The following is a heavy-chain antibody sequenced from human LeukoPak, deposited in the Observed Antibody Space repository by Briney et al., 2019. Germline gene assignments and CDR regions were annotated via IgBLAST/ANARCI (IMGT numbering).Heavy chain of an antibody. J-gene: IGHJ4*02. V-gene: IGHV3-21*01. Sequence: GGSLRLSCAASGXTFSSSTVNWVRQAPGKGLEWVSSISSTGTYIYYADSVKGRFTISRDNAKNSLYLQMNSLRAEDTALYYCARDIAYWGQGTLVTVSS. CDR2: ISSTGTYI. CDR3: ARDIAY. CDR1: GXTFSSST.